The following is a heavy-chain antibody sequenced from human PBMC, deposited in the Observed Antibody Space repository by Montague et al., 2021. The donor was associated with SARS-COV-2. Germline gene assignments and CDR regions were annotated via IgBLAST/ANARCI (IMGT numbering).Heavy chain of an antibody. CDR3: AREGRGEQWLVRAVDI. Sequence: SLRLSCAASGFTFSSYEMHWVRQAPGKGLEWVSNMSSSGSTIYYADSVXGRFTISRDNAKNSLYLQMNSLRAEDTAVYYCAREGRGEQWLVRAVDIWGQGTLVTVSS. CDR1: GFTFSSYE. J-gene: IGHJ3*02. V-gene: IGHV3-48*03. CDR2: MSSSGSTI. D-gene: IGHD6-19*01.